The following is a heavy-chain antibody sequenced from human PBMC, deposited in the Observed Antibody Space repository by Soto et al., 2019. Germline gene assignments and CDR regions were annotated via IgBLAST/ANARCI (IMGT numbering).Heavy chain of an antibody. Sequence: GASVKVSCKASGYTFTSYYMHWVRQAPGQGLEWMGIINPSGGSTSYAQKFQGRVTMTRDTSTSTVYMELSSLRSEDTAVYYCASNGVWSSEDYYGMDVWGQGTTVTVSS. V-gene: IGHV1-46*01. CDR1: GYTFTSYY. J-gene: IGHJ6*02. D-gene: IGHD2-8*01. CDR2: INPSGGST. CDR3: ASNGVWSSEDYYGMDV.